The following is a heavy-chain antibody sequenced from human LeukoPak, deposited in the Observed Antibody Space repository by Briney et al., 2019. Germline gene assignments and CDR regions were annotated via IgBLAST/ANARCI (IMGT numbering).Heavy chain of an antibody. V-gene: IGHV4-59*01. D-gene: IGHD3-9*01. CDR3: ARGAGTRILTGYYY. CDR2: IYYSGST. J-gene: IGHJ4*02. CDR1: GGSISSYY. Sequence: PETLSLTCTVSGGSISSYYWSWIRQPPGKGLEWIGYIYYSGSTNYNPSLKSRVTISVDTSKNQFSLKLSSVTAADTAVYYCARGAGTRILTGYYYWGQGTLVTVSS.